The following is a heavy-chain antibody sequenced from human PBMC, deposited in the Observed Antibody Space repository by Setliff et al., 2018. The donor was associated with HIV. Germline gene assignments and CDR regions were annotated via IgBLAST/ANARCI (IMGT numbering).Heavy chain of an antibody. D-gene: IGHD3-10*01. V-gene: IGHV4-59*11. J-gene: IGHJ6*03. CDR3: ARDGPLEGSYRYYYYYMDV. Sequence: PSETMSLTCTVSGGSISSHYWSWIRQPPGKGLEWIGYIYYSGSTNYNPSLKSRVTIPVDTSKTQFSLKLSSVTAADTAVYYCARDGPLEGSYRYYYYYMDVWGKGTTVTVSS. CDR1: GGSISSHY. CDR2: IYYSGST.